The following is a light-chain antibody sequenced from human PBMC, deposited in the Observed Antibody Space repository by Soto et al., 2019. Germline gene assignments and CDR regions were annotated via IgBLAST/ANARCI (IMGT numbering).Light chain of an antibody. CDR3: QQSYSTPVT. CDR1: QSISSY. V-gene: IGKV1-39*01. J-gene: IGKJ2*01. CDR2: AAS. Sequence: DIQMTQSPSSLSASVGDRVTITCRASQSISSYLNWYQQKPGKAPKLLIYAASSLQSGVPSRFSRSGSGTECTLTISSLQPEDFATYYCQQSYSTPVTFGQGTKLEIK.